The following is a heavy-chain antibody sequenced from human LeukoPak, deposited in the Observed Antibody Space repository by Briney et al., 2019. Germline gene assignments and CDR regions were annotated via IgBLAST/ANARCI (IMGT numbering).Heavy chain of an antibody. CDR3: AKDIRGIVGASHFDY. J-gene: IGHJ4*02. Sequence: GGSLRLSCAASGFTFSNYWMHWVRQAPGKGLVWVSRIIGDGSITNYADSVKGRFTISRDNAKNSLYLQMNSLRAEDTALYYCAKDIRGIVGASHFDYWGQGTLVAVSS. CDR1: GFTFSNYW. D-gene: IGHD1-26*01. V-gene: IGHV3-74*01. CDR2: IIGDGSIT.